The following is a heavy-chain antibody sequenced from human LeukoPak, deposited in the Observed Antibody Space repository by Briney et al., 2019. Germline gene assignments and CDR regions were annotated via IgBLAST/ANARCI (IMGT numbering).Heavy chain of an antibody. CDR1: GYIFDRYA. D-gene: IGHD3-10*01. V-gene: IGHV7-4-1*01. Sequence: AASVKVSCKASGYIFDRYAMNWVRQAPGQGLEWMGWINTNSGNPTYAQGFTGRFVFSLDTSVSTAYLQMFNLKAEDTAVYYCVRELETMVRGVVVDYWGQGTLVYVSS. CDR2: INTNSGNP. J-gene: IGHJ4*02. CDR3: VRELETMVRGVVVDY.